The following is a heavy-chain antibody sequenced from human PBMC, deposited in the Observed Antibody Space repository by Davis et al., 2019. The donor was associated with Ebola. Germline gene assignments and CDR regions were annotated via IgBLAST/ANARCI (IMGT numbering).Heavy chain of an antibody. CDR3: ARGTILRN. J-gene: IGHJ4*02. D-gene: IGHD1-1*01. CDR2: ISYDGSNK. CDR1: GFTFSDYY. Sequence: GESLKISCAASGFTFSDYYMSWIRQAPGKGLEWVAVISYDGSNKYYADSVKGRFTISRDNSKNTLYLQMNSLRAEDTAVYYCARGTILRNWGQGTLVTVSS. V-gene: IGHV3-30-3*01.